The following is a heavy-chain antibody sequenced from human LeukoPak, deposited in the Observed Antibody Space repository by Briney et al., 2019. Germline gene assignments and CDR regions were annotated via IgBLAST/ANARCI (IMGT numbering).Heavy chain of an antibody. J-gene: IGHJ4*02. D-gene: IGHD2-21*01. CDR1: GFTFSNYW. V-gene: IGHV3-7*04. Sequence: GGSLRLSCAASGFTFSNYWMSWVREAPGKGLEWVANINQDGSEKSYVDSVEGRFTISRDNAKKSLYLHVNSLRAEDTAVYYCARDIYGGHDYWGQGTLLTVSS. CDR2: INQDGSEK. CDR3: ARDIYGGHDY.